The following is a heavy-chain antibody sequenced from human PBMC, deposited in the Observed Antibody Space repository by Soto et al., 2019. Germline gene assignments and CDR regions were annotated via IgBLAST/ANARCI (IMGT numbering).Heavy chain of an antibody. J-gene: IGHJ4*02. CDR1: GGSFSGYY. CDR3: AGFIYSSSWYYFDY. CDR2: INHSGST. V-gene: IGHV4-34*01. Sequence: SETLSLTCAVYGGSFSGYYWSWIRQPPGKGLEWIGEINHSGSTNYNPSLKSRVTISVDTSKNQFSLKLSSVTAADTAVYYCAGFIYSSSWYYFDYWGQGTLVTVSS. D-gene: IGHD6-13*01.